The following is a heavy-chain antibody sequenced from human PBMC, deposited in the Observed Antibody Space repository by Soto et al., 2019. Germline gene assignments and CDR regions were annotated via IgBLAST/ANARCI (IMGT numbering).Heavy chain of an antibody. Sequence: ASVKVSCKASGYTFTSYAMHWVRQAPGQRLEWMGWINAGNGNTNYSQKLQGRVTMTTDTSTSTAYMELRSLRAEDTAVYYCARRTSAVAGWGTFDYWGQGTQVTVSS. CDR3: ARRTSAVAGWGTFDY. J-gene: IGHJ4*02. CDR2: INAGNGNT. D-gene: IGHD6-19*01. CDR1: GYTFTSYA. V-gene: IGHV1-3*01.